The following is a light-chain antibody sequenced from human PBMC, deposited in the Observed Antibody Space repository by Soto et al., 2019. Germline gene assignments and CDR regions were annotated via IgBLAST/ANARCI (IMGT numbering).Light chain of an antibody. J-gene: IGKJ1*01. CDR2: AAS. Sequence: EIVLTQSPATLSLTQGERASLSCSASHSVSSNYLAWYQQKPGQAPKLLICAASRRATGIPDRFSGSGSETDFTLTISRLEPEYFAVYCWQQYGGSRTFGQGTKVDIK. CDR3: QQYGGSRT. V-gene: IGKV3-20*01. CDR1: HSVSSNY.